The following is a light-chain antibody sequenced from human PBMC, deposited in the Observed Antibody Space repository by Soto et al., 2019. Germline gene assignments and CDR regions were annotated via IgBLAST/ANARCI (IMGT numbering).Light chain of an antibody. Sequence: QLTQSPSSLSASVGDRVTITCRASQSIDIYLHWYQQKPGKAPKLLIYSASSSQRGVPSRFSGSVSGTDFTLTISILQPEDSATYYCQHSYSHPTFGQGTKVEVK. CDR1: QSIDIY. J-gene: IGKJ1*01. CDR2: SAS. CDR3: QHSYSHPT. V-gene: IGKV1-39*01.